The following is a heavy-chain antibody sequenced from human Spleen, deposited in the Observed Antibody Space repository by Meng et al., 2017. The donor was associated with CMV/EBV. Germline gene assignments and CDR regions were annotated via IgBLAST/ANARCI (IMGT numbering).Heavy chain of an antibody. CDR3: ARDPQYSSSSGGYWYFDL. Sequence: SQTLSLTCGVDGGSFSGYYWSWIRQPPGKGLEWIGEINHSGSNNYNPSLKSRVTISVDTPKSQFSLKLSSVTAADTALYYCARDPQYSSSSGGYWYFDLWGRGTLVTVSS. CDR2: INHSGSN. D-gene: IGHD6-6*01. J-gene: IGHJ2*01. V-gene: IGHV4-34*01. CDR1: GGSFSGYY.